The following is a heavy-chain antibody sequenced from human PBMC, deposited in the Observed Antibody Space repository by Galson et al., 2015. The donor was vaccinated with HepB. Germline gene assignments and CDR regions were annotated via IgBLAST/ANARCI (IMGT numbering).Heavy chain of an antibody. V-gene: IGHV3-23*01. J-gene: IGHJ4*02. D-gene: IGHD2-2*01. CDR2: ISGSGGST. CDR1: GFTFSSYA. Sequence: SLRLSCAASGFTFSSYAMSWVRQAPGKGLEWVSAISGSGGSTYYADSVKGRFTISRDNSKNTLYLQMNSLRAEDTAVYYCAKDLGYCSSTSCWGYDYWGQGTLVTVSS. CDR3: AKDLGYCSSTSCWGYDY.